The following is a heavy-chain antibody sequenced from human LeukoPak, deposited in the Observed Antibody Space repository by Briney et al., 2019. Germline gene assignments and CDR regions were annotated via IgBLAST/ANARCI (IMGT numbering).Heavy chain of an antibody. Sequence: ASVKVSCKASGYTFTGYYMHWVRQAPGQGLEWMGWINPKSGGTNYAQKFQGRVTMTRDTSINTAYIGLSSLRSDDTAVYYCARGGCCNWFDPWGQGTLVTFSS. CDR1: GYTFTGYY. D-gene: IGHD3-10*01. J-gene: IGHJ5*02. V-gene: IGHV1-2*02. CDR2: INPKSGGT. CDR3: ARGGCCNWFDP.